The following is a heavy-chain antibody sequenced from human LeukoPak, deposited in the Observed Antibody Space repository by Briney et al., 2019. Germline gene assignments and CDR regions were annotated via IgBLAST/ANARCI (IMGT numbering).Heavy chain of an antibody. CDR1: GFTFGSYAMTFRNYA. V-gene: IGHV3-23*01. J-gene: IGHJ3*02. CDR2: ISGSGDST. D-gene: IGHD3-3*01. Sequence: GGSLRLSCAASGFTFGSYAMTFRNYAMSWVRQAPGKGLEWVSLISGSGDSTYYADSVKGRFTISRDNAENSLYLQMNSLRAEDTAVYYCAREKLTIFGPDAFDIWGQGTMVTVSS. CDR3: AREKLTIFGPDAFDI.